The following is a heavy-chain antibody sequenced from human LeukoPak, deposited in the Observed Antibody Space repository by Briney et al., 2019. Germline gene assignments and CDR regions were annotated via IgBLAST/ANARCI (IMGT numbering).Heavy chain of an antibody. D-gene: IGHD1-26*01. CDR1: GFTFSSYE. J-gene: IGHJ4*02. V-gene: IGHV3-7*01. CDR3: ARDRWELSKIGGFDY. CDR2: IKQDGSEK. Sequence: GGSLRLSCAVSGFTFSSYEMSWVRQAPGKGLEWVANIKQDGSEKYYVDSVKGRFTISRDNAKNSLYLQMNSLRAEDTAVYYCARDRWELSKIGGFDYWGQGTLVTVSS.